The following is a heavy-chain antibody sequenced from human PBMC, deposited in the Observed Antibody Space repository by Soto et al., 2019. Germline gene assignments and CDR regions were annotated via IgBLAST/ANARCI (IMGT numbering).Heavy chain of an antibody. J-gene: IGHJ6*02. Sequence: QVQLVQSGAEVKKPGSSVKVSCKASGGTFSSYAISWVRQAPGQGLEWMGGIIPIFGTANYAQKFQGRVTSTADESTSTAYMELSSLRSEDTAVYYCARDRGRDYDSDYYYYGMDVWGQGTTVTVSS. D-gene: IGHD5-12*01. CDR3: ARDRGRDYDSDYYYYGMDV. V-gene: IGHV1-69*12. CDR1: GGTFSSYA. CDR2: IIPIFGTA.